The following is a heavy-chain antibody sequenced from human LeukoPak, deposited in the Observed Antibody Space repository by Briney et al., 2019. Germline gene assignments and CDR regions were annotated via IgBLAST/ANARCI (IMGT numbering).Heavy chain of an antibody. CDR1: GGTFSSYA. CDR2: IIPILGIA. J-gene: IGHJ3*02. V-gene: IGHV1-69*04. Sequence: SVKVSCKASGGTFSSYAISWVRQAPGQGLEWMGRIIPILGIANYAQKFQGRVTITADKSTSTAYMELSSLRSEDTAAYYCARGRSDGRITIFGVVNNAFDIWGQGTMVTVSS. CDR3: ARGRSDGRITIFGVVNNAFDI. D-gene: IGHD3-3*01.